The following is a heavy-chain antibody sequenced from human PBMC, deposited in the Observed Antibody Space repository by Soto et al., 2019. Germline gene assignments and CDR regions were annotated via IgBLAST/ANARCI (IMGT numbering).Heavy chain of an antibody. CDR2: IWYDGSNK. V-gene: IGHV3-33*01. CDR3: ARDRRHIPIFGVVTARFDY. J-gene: IGHJ4*02. D-gene: IGHD3-3*01. Sequence: QVQLVESGGGVVQPGRSLRLSCAASGFTFSSYGMHWVRQAPGKGLEWVAVIWYDGSNKYYADSVKGRFTISRDNSKNTVYLQMNSLRTEVTAVYYCARDRRHIPIFGVVTARFDYWGQGTMVTVSS. CDR1: GFTFSSYG.